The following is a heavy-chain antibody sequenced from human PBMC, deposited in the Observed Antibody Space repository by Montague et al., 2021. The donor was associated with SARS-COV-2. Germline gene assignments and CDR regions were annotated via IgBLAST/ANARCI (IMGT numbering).Heavy chain of an antibody. CDR1: GFTFNNYG. CDR2: ISYDGSKK. V-gene: IGHV3-30*18. D-gene: IGHD6-13*01. J-gene: IGHJ4*02. Sequence: SLRLSCAASGFTFNNYGMHWVRQAPGKGLEWLVVISYDGSKKDYADSVKGRFTISRDNSENMLYLQMNSLRAEDTAVYYCAKEQYSSSWSDFDYWGQGTVVAVSS. CDR3: AKEQYSSSWSDFDY.